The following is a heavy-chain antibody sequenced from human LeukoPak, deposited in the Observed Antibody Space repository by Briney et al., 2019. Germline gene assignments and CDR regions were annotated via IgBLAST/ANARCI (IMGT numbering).Heavy chain of an antibody. V-gene: IGHV3-30-3*01. Sequence: PGRSLRLSCAASGFTFSSYAMHWVRQAPGKGLEWVAVISYDGSNKYYADSVKGRFTISRDNSKNTLYLQMNSLRAEDTAVYYCAALRPDYWGQGTLVTVSS. J-gene: IGHJ4*02. CDR3: AALRPDY. CDR2: ISYDGSNK. D-gene: IGHD4-17*01. CDR1: GFTFSSYA.